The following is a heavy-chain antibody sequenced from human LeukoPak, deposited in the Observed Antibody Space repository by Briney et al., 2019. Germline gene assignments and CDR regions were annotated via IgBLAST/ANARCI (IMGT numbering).Heavy chain of an antibody. D-gene: IGHD3-10*01. Sequence: GGSLRLSCAASGFTFSSYAMSWVRQAPGKGLEWVSAISGSGGSTYYADSVKGRFTISRDNSKNTLYLQMNSLRAEDTAVYYCAKRLIISYYYYMDVWGKGTTVTVS. V-gene: IGHV3-23*01. J-gene: IGHJ6*03. CDR3: AKRLIISYYYYMDV. CDR1: GFTFSSYA. CDR2: ISGSGGST.